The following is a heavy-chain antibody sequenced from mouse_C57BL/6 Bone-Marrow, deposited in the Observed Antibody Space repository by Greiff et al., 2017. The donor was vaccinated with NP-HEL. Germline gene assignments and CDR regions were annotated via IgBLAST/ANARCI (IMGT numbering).Heavy chain of an antibody. CDR2: ISSGSSTN. D-gene: IGHD2-12*01. V-gene: IGHV5-17*01. CDR1: GFTCSDDG. J-gene: IGHJ4*01. CDR3: ARRYRGLYYYAMDY. Sequence: DVQLVESGGGLVKPGGSLKLSCAASGFTCSDDGMHWVRQAPEKGLEWVAYISSGSSTNKDEEKVKGRFTISRDNAKNTLFLQMTSLRSEDTAMYYCARRYRGLYYYAMDYWGQGTSVTVSS.